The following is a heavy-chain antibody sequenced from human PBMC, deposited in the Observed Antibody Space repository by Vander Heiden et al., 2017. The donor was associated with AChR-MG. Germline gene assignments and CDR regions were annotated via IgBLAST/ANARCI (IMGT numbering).Heavy chain of an antibody. CDR1: GGSLSRGCYY. CDR3: ARGGDYDFWSGYYGSDY. J-gene: IGHJ4*02. Sequence: QVQLQESGPGMVPPSQTLSLPCHVPGGSLSRGCYYWSWIRQHPGKGLEWIGYIYYSGSTYYNPSLKSRGTISVDTSKNQCSLKLSSVTAADTAVYYCARGGDYDFWSGYYGSDYWGQGTLVTVSS. D-gene: IGHD3-3*01. CDR2: IYYSGST. V-gene: IGHV4-31*03.